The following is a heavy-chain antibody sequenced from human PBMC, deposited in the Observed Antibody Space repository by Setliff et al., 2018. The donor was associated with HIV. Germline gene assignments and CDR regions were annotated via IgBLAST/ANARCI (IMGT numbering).Heavy chain of an antibody. D-gene: IGHD3-10*01. Sequence: SETLSLTCSVSGGSLSNYCWNWIRQSPGKGLEWIGYIFGSETTNYNPYYNPSLQSRVTLSIDTSKNQFSLKLRSVTAADTAIYYCARRVDNSGTFPDKNWFDYWGQGTLVTVSS. CDR1: GGSLSNYC. CDR2: IFGSETT. V-gene: IGHV4-4*09. CDR3: ARRVDNSGTFPDKNWFDY. J-gene: IGHJ4*02.